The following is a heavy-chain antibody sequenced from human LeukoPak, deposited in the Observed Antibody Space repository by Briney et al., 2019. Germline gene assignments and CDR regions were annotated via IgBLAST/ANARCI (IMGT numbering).Heavy chain of an antibody. CDR2: IYPGDSDT. CDR3: ASSTIAAAVPDAFDI. CDR1: GYSFTSYW. V-gene: IGHV5-51*01. J-gene: IGHJ3*02. Sequence: GESLKISCKGSGYSFTSYWIGWVRQMPGKGQEWMGIIYPGDSDTRYSPSFQGQVTISADKSISTAYLQWSSLKASDTAMYYCASSTIAAAVPDAFDIWGQGTMVTVSS. D-gene: IGHD6-13*01.